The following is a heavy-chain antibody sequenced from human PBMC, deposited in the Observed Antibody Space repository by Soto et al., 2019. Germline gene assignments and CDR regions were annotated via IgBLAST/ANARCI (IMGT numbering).Heavy chain of an antibody. CDR3: ARAENYYDSSGPRFDY. D-gene: IGHD3-22*01. J-gene: IGHJ4*02. Sequence: LSLTCTVSGGSISSGDYYWSWIRQPPGKGLEWIGYIYYSGSTYYNPSLKSRVTISVDTSKNQFSLKLSSVTAADTAVYYCARAENYYDSSGPRFDYWGQGTLVTVSS. CDR1: GGSISSGDYY. V-gene: IGHV4-30-4*01. CDR2: IYYSGST.